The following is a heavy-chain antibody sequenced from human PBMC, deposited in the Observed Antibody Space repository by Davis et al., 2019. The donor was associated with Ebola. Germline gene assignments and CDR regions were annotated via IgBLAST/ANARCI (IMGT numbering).Heavy chain of an antibody. CDR3: AKGCSSTSCYFGY. Sequence: GESLKISCAASGFTFSSYSMNWVRQAPGKGLEWVSYISSSSSTIYYADSVKGRFTISRDNAKNPLYLQMNSLRAEDTAVYYCAKGCSSTSCYFGYWGQGTLVTVSS. D-gene: IGHD2-2*01. CDR2: ISSSSSTI. CDR1: GFTFSSYS. V-gene: IGHV3-48*04. J-gene: IGHJ4*02.